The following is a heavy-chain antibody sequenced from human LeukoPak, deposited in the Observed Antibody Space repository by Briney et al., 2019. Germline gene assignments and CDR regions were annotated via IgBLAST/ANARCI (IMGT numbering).Heavy chain of an antibody. CDR1: GFTLTFYA. Sequence: GSLRLSCAGSGFTLTFYAIHWVRQATGGGPEWVSTIKSDGDTYYSGSVKGRFTISRGDAENSFYLQMSSLGAGDTAMYFCATSRGSGWPLEFWGQGTLVIVSS. V-gene: IGHV3-13*01. J-gene: IGHJ4*02. D-gene: IGHD6-19*01. CDR3: ATSRGSGWPLEF. CDR2: IKSDGDT.